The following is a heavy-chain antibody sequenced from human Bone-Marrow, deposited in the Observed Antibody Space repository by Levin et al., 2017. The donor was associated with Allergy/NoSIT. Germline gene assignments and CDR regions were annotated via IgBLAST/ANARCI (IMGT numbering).Heavy chain of an antibody. CDR3: GRSRLSSSGRPHPPDS. D-gene: IGHD6-6*01. CDR2: NTPLFRTS. J-gene: IGHJ4*02. Sequence: GASVKVSCRASGGSFRNSGIRWVRQAPGQGLEWMGGNTPLFRTSNYAPKFRGRVTMTADESATTAYMELSSLKSEDTAVYFCGRSRLSSSGRPHPPDSWGQGTLVTVSS. V-gene: IGHV1-69*13. CDR1: GGSFRNSG.